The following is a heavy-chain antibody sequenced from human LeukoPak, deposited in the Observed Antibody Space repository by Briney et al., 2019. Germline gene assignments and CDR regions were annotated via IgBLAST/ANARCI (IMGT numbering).Heavy chain of an antibody. D-gene: IGHD1-26*01. Sequence: SETLSLTCTVSGGSISSYYWSWIRQPPGKGLEWIGYIYYSGSTNYNPSLKSRVTISVDTSKNQFSLKLSSVTAADTAVYYCARVPYSGSYLRWDYWGQGTLVTVSS. V-gene: IGHV4-59*12. CDR1: GGSISSYY. J-gene: IGHJ4*02. CDR2: IYYSGST. CDR3: ARVPYSGSYLRWDY.